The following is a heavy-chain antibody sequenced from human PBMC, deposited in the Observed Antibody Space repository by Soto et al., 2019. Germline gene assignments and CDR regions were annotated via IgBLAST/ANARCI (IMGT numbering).Heavy chain of an antibody. D-gene: IGHD2-2*02. CDR1: GYTFTGYY. Sequence: QVPLVQSGAEVKKPGASVKVSCKASGYTFTGYYMHWVRQAPGQGLEWMGGINPNSGGTNYAQKFQGRVTMTRDTSISTAYMELSRLRSDDTAVYYCARVRTGVSYTRYYYYYYGMDVWGQGTTVTVSS. CDR3: ARVRTGVSYTRYYYYYYGMDV. V-gene: IGHV1-2*02. J-gene: IGHJ6*02. CDR2: INPNSGGT.